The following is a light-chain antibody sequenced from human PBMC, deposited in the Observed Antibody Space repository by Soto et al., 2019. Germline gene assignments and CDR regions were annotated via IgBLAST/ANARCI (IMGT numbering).Light chain of an antibody. Sequence: QSALTQPPSASASPGQSVTISCTGTSSDVGGYNYVSWYQQRPGKAPKLMIYEVSQRPSGVPGRFSGSKSGNTATLTVSGLQAEDEADYYCSSFAGNNNRGVFGSGTKLTVL. V-gene: IGLV2-8*01. CDR2: EVS. CDR1: SSDVGGYNY. J-gene: IGLJ1*01. CDR3: SSFAGNNNRGV.